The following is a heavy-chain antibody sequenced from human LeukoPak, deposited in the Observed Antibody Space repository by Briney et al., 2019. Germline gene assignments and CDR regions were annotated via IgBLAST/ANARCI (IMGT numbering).Heavy chain of an antibody. D-gene: IGHD5-12*01. CDR2: IAIAGDT. J-gene: IGHJ3*01. V-gene: IGHV3-13*04. CDR1: VFIFIGYD. CDR3: ARGYVHAFDL. Sequence: PGGSLRLSCAASVFIFIGYDMHWVRQGTGRGLEWVSAIAIAGDTYYSDTVKGRFTISRENAKKAFYLQLTSLGAGDTAVYYCARGYVHAFDLWGQGTMVTVSS.